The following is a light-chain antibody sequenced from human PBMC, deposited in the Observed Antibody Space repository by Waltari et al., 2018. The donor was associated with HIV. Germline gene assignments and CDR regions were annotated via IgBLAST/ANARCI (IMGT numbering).Light chain of an antibody. J-gene: IGLJ2*01. CDR1: RSNIGVNA. Sequence: QSVLTQPPSVSEGPGQEVIISCSGRRSNIGVNAVNWYQHLPGKPPKLLVFSSDGLASGVSDRFSGSRSGTSASLAITGLQSDDEGLYYCAAWDDSLNVVVFGGGTKLSVL. CDR2: SSD. V-gene: IGLV1-36*01. CDR3: AAWDDSLNVVV.